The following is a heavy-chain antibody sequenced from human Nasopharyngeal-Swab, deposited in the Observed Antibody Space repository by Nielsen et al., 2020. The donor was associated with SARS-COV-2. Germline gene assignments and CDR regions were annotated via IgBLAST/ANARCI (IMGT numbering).Heavy chain of an antibody. J-gene: IGHJ4*02. D-gene: IGHD2-2*01. V-gene: IGHV3-21*01. Sequence: GESLKISCAASGFTFSSYSMNWVRQAPGKGLEWVSSISSSSSYIYYADSVKGRFTISRDNAKNSLYLQMNSLRAEDTAVYYCASWIGIVVVPAAMREFDYWGQGTLVTVSS. CDR3: ASWIGIVVVPAAMREFDY. CDR2: ISSSSSYI. CDR1: GFTFSSYS.